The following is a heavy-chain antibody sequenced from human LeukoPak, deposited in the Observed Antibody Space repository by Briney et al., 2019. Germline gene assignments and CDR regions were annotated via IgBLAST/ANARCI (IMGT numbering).Heavy chain of an antibody. D-gene: IGHD1-26*01. J-gene: IGHJ2*01. CDR3: AKAGQSASGNYWYFDL. Sequence: GGSLRLSCAVSGFTFSSYAMSWVRQAPGKGLEWVSAISGSGGSTYHTDSVRGRFTISRDNSKSTLYVQMNSLRAEGTAVYYCAKAGQSASGNYWYFDLWGRGTLVTVSS. CDR2: ISGSGGST. V-gene: IGHV3-23*01. CDR1: GFTFSSYA.